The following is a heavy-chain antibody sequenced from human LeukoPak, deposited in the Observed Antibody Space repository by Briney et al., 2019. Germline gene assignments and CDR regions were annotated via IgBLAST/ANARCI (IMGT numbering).Heavy chain of an antibody. J-gene: IGHJ4*02. V-gene: IGHV3-21*01. D-gene: IGHD3-22*01. CDR2: ISSSSSYI. CDR3: AREGTYYYDSSGYYYGEFDY. CDR1: GFTFSSYG. Sequence: GRSLRLSCAASGFTFSSYGMHWVRQAPGKGLEWVSSISSSSSYIYYADSVKGRFTISRDNAKNSLYLQMNSLRAEDTAVYYCAREGTYYYDSSGYYYGEFDYWGQGTLVTVSS.